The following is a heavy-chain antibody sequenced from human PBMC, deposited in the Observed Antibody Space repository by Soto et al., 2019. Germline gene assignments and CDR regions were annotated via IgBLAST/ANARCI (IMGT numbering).Heavy chain of an antibody. J-gene: IGHJ6*02. D-gene: IGHD5-12*01. CDR2: ISPDNGNT. CDR1: GYNFNCYT. CDR3: ARALGYSGYAGMDV. Sequence: ASVKVSCKASGYNFNCYTISWVRQAPGQGLEWMGWISPDNGNTNYAQKLQGRVTMTTDTSTSTAYMELRSLRSDDTAVYYCARALGYSGYAGMDVWGQGTTVTVSS. V-gene: IGHV1-18*01.